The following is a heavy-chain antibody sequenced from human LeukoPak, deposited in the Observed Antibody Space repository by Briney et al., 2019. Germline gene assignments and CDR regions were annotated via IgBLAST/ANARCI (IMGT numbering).Heavy chain of an antibody. CDR3: ARDPPSSLATRPIFDY. D-gene: IGHD6-6*01. CDR1: GYTLTGYY. Sequence: ASVKVSCKASGYTLTGYYMHWVRQAPGQGLEWMGGINPHNGDTNYAQNFRGRVTMTWDTSISTTHMELSRLRSDDTAVYYCARDPPSSLATRPIFDYWGQGTLVTVSS. CDR2: INPHNGDT. J-gene: IGHJ4*02. V-gene: IGHV1-2*02.